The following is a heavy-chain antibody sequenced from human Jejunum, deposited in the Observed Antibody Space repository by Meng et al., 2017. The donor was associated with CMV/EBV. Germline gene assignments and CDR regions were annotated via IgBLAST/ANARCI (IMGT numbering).Heavy chain of an antibody. CDR2: ISLGNGQT. V-gene: IGHV1-18*04. CDR3: ARDVWGFDY. Sequence: QAQLVQSGAEVKKPGASVKISCKTSGYTFTDHNIGWVRQAPGQGLEWVGWISLGNGQTVYGHKVQGRVTVTTDTSTSTAYMELRSLRSDDTAMYYCARDVWGFDYWGQGTLVTVSS. D-gene: IGHD7-27*01. J-gene: IGHJ4*02. CDR1: GYTFTDHN.